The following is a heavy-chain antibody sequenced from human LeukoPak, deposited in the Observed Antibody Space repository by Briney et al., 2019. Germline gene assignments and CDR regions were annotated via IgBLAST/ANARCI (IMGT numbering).Heavy chain of an antibody. V-gene: IGHV4-34*01. Sequence: SETLSLTCAVYGGSFSGYYWSWIRQPPGKGLEWIGEISHSGSTNYNPSLKSRVTISVDTSKNQFSLKLSSVTAADTAVYYCARGHFGGRSGGSCYRYWGQGTLVTVSS. J-gene: IGHJ4*02. CDR2: ISHSGST. CDR1: GGSFSGYY. CDR3: ARGHFGGRSGGSCYRY. D-gene: IGHD2-15*01.